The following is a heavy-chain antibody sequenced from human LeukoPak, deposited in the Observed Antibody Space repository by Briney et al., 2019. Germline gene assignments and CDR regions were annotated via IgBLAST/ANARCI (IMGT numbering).Heavy chain of an antibody. CDR3: ARDVVGSLDY. Sequence: PGGPLRLSCAGSGFSFSNYWMAWVRQAPGKGPEWVANMKQDGSARHYADSVKGRFTISRDNAQNSVYLQMNSLRAEGTAVYYCARDVVGSLDYWGLGTLVTVSS. CDR2: MKQDGSAR. V-gene: IGHV3-7*01. J-gene: IGHJ4*02. CDR1: GFSFSNYW. D-gene: IGHD2-15*01.